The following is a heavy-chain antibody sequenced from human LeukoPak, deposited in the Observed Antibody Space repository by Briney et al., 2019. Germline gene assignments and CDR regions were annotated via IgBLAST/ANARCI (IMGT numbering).Heavy chain of an antibody. D-gene: IGHD5-24*01. V-gene: IGHV4-34*01. CDR3: ARVKATIRGYYYMDV. CDR1: GGSFSGYY. Sequence: PSETLSLTCAVYGGSFSGYYWSWIRQPPGKGLEWIGEINHSGSTNYNPSLKSRVTISVDTSKNQFSLKLSSVTAADTAVYYCARVKATIRGYYYMDVWGKGTTVTVSS. CDR2: INHSGST. J-gene: IGHJ6*03.